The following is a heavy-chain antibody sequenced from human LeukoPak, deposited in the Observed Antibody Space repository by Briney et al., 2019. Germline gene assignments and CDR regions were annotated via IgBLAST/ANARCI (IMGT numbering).Heavy chain of an antibody. CDR1: GYSFSTYW. D-gene: IGHD3-10*01. J-gene: IGHJ4*02. Sequence: GESLKISSKGSGYSFSTYWIGWVRQMPGKGLEWMWIIYPGDSDSRYSPSVQGQVTISPGKSISTAYVQWSSLKASDTAMYSCARRAATGKHFDYWGQGTLVTVSS. CDR3: ARRAATGKHFDY. CDR2: IYPGDSDS. V-gene: IGHV5-51*01.